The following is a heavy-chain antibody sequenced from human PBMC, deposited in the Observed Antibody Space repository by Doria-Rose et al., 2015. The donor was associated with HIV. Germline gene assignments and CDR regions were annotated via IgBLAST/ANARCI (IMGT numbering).Heavy chain of an antibody. CDR3: AKDRSALGRIYGMDV. V-gene: IGHV3-30*02. Sequence: QVQLVQSGGGVVQPGGSLRLSCGAAGFTFSSHGMHWVRQAPGKGLGWVAFIRFDGSDKFYGGSVKGRFTIYRDNSKNTLYLQMNSLRGEDTALYYCAKDRSALGRIYGMDVWGHGTKVTVSS. D-gene: IGHD1-26*01. CDR2: IRFDGSDK. J-gene: IGHJ6*02. CDR1: GFTFSSHG.